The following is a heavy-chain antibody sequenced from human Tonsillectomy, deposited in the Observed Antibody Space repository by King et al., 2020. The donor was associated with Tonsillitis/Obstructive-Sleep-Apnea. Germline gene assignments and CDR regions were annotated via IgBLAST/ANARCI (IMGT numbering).Heavy chain of an antibody. CDR2: IYWDDDA. Sequence: ITLKESGPTLVKPTQTLTLTCTFSGFSLTTTGVGVAWIRQPPGKALEWLALIYWDDDARYSSSLKSRLSITKDTSKNQVVLTLTNMDPVDTGTYYCAHGRSGLAVFGLVEAFDFWGQGTMVTVSS. D-gene: IGHD3/OR15-3a*01. J-gene: IGHJ3*01. V-gene: IGHV2-5*02. CDR1: GFSLTTTGVG. CDR3: AHGRSGLAVFGLVEAFDF.